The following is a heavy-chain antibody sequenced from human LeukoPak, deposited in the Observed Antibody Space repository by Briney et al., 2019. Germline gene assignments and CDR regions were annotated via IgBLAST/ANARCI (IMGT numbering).Heavy chain of an antibody. Sequence: APVKVSCKASGYTFTSYDINWVRQATGQGLEWMGWMNPNSGNTGYAQKFQGRVTMTRNTSISTAYMELSSLRSEDTAVYYCARGYCSSTSCYYDYWGQGTLVTVSS. D-gene: IGHD2-2*01. V-gene: IGHV1-8*01. J-gene: IGHJ4*02. CDR3: ARGYCSSTSCYYDY. CDR1: GYTFTSYD. CDR2: MNPNSGNT.